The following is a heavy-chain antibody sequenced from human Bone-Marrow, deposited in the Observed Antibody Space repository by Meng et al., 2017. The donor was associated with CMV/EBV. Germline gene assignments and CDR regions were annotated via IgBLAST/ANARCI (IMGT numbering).Heavy chain of an antibody. D-gene: IGHD6-13*01. CDR1: GASISSYY. CDR3: ARDPIYRAAAGYYYYYGMDV. Sequence: GSLRLSCAVSGASISSYYWNWIRQPPGKGLEWIGYIYYSGSTNYNPSLKSRVTISVDTSKNQFSLKLSSVTAADTAVYYCARDPIYRAAAGYYYYYGMDVWGQGTTVTVSS. J-gene: IGHJ6*02. V-gene: IGHV4-59*01. CDR2: IYYSGST.